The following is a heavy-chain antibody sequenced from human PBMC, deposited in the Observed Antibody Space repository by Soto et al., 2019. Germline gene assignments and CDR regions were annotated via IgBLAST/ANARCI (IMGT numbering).Heavy chain of an antibody. Sequence: QVQLQESGPGLVKPSGTLSLTCAVSGGSISSSNWWSWVRQPPGKGLEWIGEIYHSGSTNYNPSLQSRVTISVDKSKNQFSLKLSSVTAADTAVYYCARGDTYSSSGNWFDPWGQGTLVTVSS. J-gene: IGHJ5*02. CDR3: ARGDTYSSSGNWFDP. V-gene: IGHV4-4*02. D-gene: IGHD6-6*01. CDR2: IYHSGST. CDR1: GGSISSSNW.